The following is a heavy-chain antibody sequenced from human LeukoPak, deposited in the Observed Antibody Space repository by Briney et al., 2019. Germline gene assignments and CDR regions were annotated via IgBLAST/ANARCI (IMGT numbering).Heavy chain of an antibody. V-gene: IGHV1-69*02. J-gene: IGHJ6*03. Sequence: SVKVSCKASGGTFSSYTISLVRQAPGQGLEWMGRIIPILGIANYAQKFQGRVTITADKSTSTAYMELSSLRSEDTAVYYWARVKRYSGYDYPIDYYHYYMDVWGKGTTVTVSS. CDR2: IIPILGIA. D-gene: IGHD5-12*01. CDR3: ARVKRYSGYDYPIDYYHYYMDV. CDR1: GGTFSSYT.